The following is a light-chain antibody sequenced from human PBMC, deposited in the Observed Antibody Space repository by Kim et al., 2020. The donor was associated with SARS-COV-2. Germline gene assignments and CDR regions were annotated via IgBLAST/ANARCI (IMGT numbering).Light chain of an antibody. CDR2: GNS. J-gene: IGLJ2*01. Sequence: GQRVTISCTGSSSNIGAGYDVRWYQQRPGTAPKLLIYGNSHRPSGVPDRFSGSKSGTSASLAITGLQAEDEADYYCQSYDSSLSVVFGGGTQLTVL. CDR1: SSNIGAGYD. V-gene: IGLV1-40*01. CDR3: QSYDSSLSVV.